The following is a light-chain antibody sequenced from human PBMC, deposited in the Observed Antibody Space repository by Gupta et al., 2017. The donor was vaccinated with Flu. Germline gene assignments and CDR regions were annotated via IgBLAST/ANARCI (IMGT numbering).Light chain of an antibody. V-gene: IGKV3-20*01. CDR2: GAS. CDR3: QQSGRSPL. Sequence: PGTLSLSPGEIATLSCRASQIISSTYLHWYQQKPGQAPRLLIYGASSRASGVPDRFSGSGSGTDFTLTISRLEPEDFAIYYCQQSGRSPLFGQGTTLEIK. CDR1: QIISSTY. J-gene: IGKJ2*01.